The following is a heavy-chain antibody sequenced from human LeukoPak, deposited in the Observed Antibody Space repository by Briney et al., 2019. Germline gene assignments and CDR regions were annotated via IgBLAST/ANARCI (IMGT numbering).Heavy chain of an antibody. J-gene: IGHJ6*03. V-gene: IGHV4-34*01. Sequence: SETLSLTCAVYGGSFSGYYWTWIRQPPGKGLEWIGEIHYSGSATYNPSLKSRVTISVDTSKNQFSLKMDSVTAADTAVYYCARHLQNSYYYYMDVWGTGTTVTVSS. CDR3: ARHLQNSYYYYMDV. CDR2: IHYSGSA. D-gene: IGHD1-7*01. CDR1: GGSFSGYY.